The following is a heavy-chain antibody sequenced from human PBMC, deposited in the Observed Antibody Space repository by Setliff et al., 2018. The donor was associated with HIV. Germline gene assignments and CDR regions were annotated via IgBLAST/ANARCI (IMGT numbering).Heavy chain of an antibody. J-gene: IGHJ6*03. Sequence: GGSLRLSCAASGITFSSYAMSWVRQAPGKGLEWVSGISGSGGSTYYADSVKGRFTISRDNSKNTLYLQMNSLRAEDTAVYYCARVTTTVTAYYYYYMDVWGKGTTVTVSS. V-gene: IGHV3-23*01. CDR3: ARVTTTVTAYYYYYMDV. D-gene: IGHD4-17*01. CDR2: ISGSGGST. CDR1: GITFSSYA.